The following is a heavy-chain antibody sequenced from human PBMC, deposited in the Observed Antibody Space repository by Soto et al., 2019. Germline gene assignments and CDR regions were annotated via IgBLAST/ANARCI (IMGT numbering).Heavy chain of an antibody. Sequence: QVQLQESGPGLVKPSQTLSLTCTVSGGSISSGGYYWSWIRQHPGKGLEWIGYIYYSGSTYYNPSLKSRVSIAVDTSKNQFSLKLSSVTAADTAVYYCASIPGIAAAGTRYFQHWGQGTLVTVSS. D-gene: IGHD6-13*01. CDR3: ASIPGIAAAGTRYFQH. CDR1: GGSISSGGYY. CDR2: IYYSGST. V-gene: IGHV4-31*03. J-gene: IGHJ1*01.